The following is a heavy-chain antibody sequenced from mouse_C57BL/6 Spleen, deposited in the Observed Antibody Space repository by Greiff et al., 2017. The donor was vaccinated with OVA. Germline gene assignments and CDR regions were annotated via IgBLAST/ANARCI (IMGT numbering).Heavy chain of an antibody. V-gene: IGHV1-52*01. D-gene: IGHD1-1*01. CDR2: IDPSDSET. Sequence: VQLQQPGAELVRPGSSVKLSCKASGYTFTSYWMHWVKQRPIQGLEWIGNIDPSDSETHYNQKFKDKATLTVDKSSSTAYMQLSSLTSEDSAVYYCARPGSSYVNWYFDVWGTGTTVTVSS. J-gene: IGHJ1*03. CDR1: GYTFTSYW. CDR3: ARPGSSYVNWYFDV.